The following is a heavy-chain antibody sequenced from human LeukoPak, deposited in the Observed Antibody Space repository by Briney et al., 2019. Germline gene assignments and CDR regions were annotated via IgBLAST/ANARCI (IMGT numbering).Heavy chain of an antibody. D-gene: IGHD6-19*01. Sequence: PSETLSLTCTVSGGSLSISSYYWSWIRQPPGKGLEWIGYIYYSGSTNYNPSLKSRVTISLDTSKNQFSLKLTSVTAADTAVYYCASQWRWGQGTLVTVSS. CDR1: GGSLSISSYY. J-gene: IGHJ4*02. V-gene: IGHV4-61*01. CDR3: ASQWR. CDR2: IYYSGST.